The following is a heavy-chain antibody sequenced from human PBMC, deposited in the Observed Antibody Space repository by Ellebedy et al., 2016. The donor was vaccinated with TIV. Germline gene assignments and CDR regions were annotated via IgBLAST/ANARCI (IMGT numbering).Heavy chain of an antibody. CDR1: GFTFRSIA. V-gene: IGHV3-23*01. J-gene: IGHJ5*01. Sequence: GGSLRLXXAASGFTFRSIAMAWVRQAPGKGLEWVAGISASGSTTYYRASARGRFTISRDNSKNVLFLHMNSLRAEDTATYFCAKVGRDYGDYADFDSWGQGTLVTVSS. D-gene: IGHD4-17*01. CDR2: ISASGSTT. CDR3: AKVGRDYGDYADFDS.